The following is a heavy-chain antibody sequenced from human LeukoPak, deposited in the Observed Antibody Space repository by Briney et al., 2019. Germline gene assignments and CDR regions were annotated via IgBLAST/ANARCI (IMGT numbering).Heavy chain of an antibody. Sequence: SETLSLTGTVSGGSISSYYWSWIRQPPGKGLEWIGYIYYSGSTNYNPSLKSRVTISVDTSKNQFSLKLSSVTAADTAVYYCARGPHTGVNYYDSSGYYYWGQGTLVTVSS. V-gene: IGHV4-59*12. CDR2: IYYSGST. J-gene: IGHJ4*02. D-gene: IGHD3-22*01. CDR1: GGSISSYY. CDR3: ARGPHTGVNYYDSSGYYY.